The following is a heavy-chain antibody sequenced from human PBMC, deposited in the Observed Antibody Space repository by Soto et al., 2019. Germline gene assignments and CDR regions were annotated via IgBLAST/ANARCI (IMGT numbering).Heavy chain of an antibody. V-gene: IGHV4-59*01. J-gene: IGHJ4*02. Sequence: SETLSLTCTVSGGSISSYYWSWIRQPPGKGLEWIGYIYYSGSANYNPSLKSRVTISVDTFKNQFSLKLSSVTAADTAVYYCARGSITIFGVANFDYWGQGTLVTVS. D-gene: IGHD3-3*01. CDR2: IYYSGSA. CDR1: GGSISSYY. CDR3: ARGSITIFGVANFDY.